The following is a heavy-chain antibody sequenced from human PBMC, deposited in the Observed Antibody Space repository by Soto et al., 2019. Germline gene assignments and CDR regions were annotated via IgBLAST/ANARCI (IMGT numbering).Heavy chain of an antibody. D-gene: IGHD3-3*01. J-gene: IGHJ5*02. CDR1: GFTFSSYA. Sequence: PGGSLRLSCAASGFTFSSYAMSWVRQAPGKGLEWVSAISGSGGSTYYADSVKGRFTISRDNSKNTLYLQMNSLRAEDTAVYYCAKVKYDFWSGYPNWFDPWGQGTLVTVSS. CDR3: AKVKYDFWSGYPNWFDP. V-gene: IGHV3-23*01. CDR2: ISGSGGST.